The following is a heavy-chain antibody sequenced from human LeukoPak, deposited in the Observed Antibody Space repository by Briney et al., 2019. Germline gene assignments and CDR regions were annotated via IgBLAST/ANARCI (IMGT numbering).Heavy chain of an antibody. J-gene: IGHJ3*02. D-gene: IGHD6-19*01. CDR3: ARLYSSGWYNDAFDI. CDR2: INHSGST. CDR1: GGSFSGYY. Sequence: SETLSLTCAVYGGSFSGYYWSWIRQPPGKGLEWIGEINHSGSTNYNPSLKSRVTISVDTSKNQFSLKLNSVTAADTAVYYCARLYSSGWYNDAFDIWGQGTMVTVSS. V-gene: IGHV4-34*01.